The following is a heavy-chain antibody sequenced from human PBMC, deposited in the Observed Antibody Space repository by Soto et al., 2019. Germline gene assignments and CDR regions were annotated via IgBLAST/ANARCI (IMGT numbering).Heavy chain of an antibody. D-gene: IGHD1-26*01. CDR2: INPSIGST. Sequence: QVQLVQSGAEVKKPGASVKVSCKASGYTFNTYNMYWVRQAPGQGLEWMGVINPSIGSTNYAQKFQGRVIMTRDTSTSTGYMELSTLRSDDTAVYYCARLYSGSRLDYWGQGTLVTVSS. V-gene: IGHV1-46*02. J-gene: IGHJ4*02. CDR3: ARLYSGSRLDY. CDR1: GYTFNTYN.